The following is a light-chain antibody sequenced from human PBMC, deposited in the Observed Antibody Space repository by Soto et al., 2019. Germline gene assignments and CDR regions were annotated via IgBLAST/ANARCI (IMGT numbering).Light chain of an antibody. CDR3: ASYAGSSTV. CDR1: SSDVGGYNF. Sequence: QSALTQPPSASGSPGQSVTISCAGTSSDVGGYNFVSWHQQYPGKAPKLVIYEVNKRPSGVPDHFSGSKSGNTASLTVSGLQAEDEADYYCASYAGSSTVFGTGTKLTVL. CDR2: EVN. V-gene: IGLV2-8*01. J-gene: IGLJ1*01.